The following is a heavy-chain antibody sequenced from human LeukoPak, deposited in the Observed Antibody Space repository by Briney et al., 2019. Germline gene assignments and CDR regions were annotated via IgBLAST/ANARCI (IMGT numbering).Heavy chain of an antibody. V-gene: IGHV1-18*01. CDR1: GYTFSGYG. CDR3: ARGAGSYGDYSLWLGY. CDR2: VSAYNGNT. J-gene: IGHJ4*02. Sequence: ASVKVSCKASGYTFSGYGFSWVRQAPGKGLEWMGWVSAYNGNTIYAQSYQGRVTMTTDTSTSTAYMELRSLRPDDTAVYYCARGAGSYGDYSLWLGYWGQGTLVTVSS. D-gene: IGHD4-17*01.